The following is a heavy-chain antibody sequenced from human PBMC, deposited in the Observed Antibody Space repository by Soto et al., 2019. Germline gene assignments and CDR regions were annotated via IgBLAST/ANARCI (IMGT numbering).Heavy chain of an antibody. J-gene: IGHJ6*02. V-gene: IGHV1-18*01. D-gene: IGHD2-21*02. CDR3: AISSRGRWFVVVTAPLEGGMAV. CDR2: ISAYNGNT. CDR1: GYTFTSYG. Sequence: QVQLVQSGAEVKKPGASVKVSCKASGYTFTSYGISWVRQAPGQGLEWMGWISAYNGNTNYAQKLQGRVTITTDTPTGRGFMALMSRRSAATAVYYCAISSRGRWFVVVTAPLEGGMAVWGQGTTVTVSS.